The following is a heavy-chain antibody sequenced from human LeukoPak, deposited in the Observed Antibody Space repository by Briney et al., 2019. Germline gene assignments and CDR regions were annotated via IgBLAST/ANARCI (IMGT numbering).Heavy chain of an antibody. D-gene: IGHD3-22*01. CDR3: ARVSYDGSNLRYYYYMDV. V-gene: IGHV3-7*01. CDR1: GFTFSSYW. Sequence: GGSLRLSCAASGFTFSSYWMSWVRQAPGKGLEWVANIKQDGSEKYYVDSVKGRFTISRDNAKNSLYLQMNSLRAEDTAVYYCARVSYDGSNLRYYYYMDVWGKGTTVTVSS. J-gene: IGHJ6*03. CDR2: IKQDGSEK.